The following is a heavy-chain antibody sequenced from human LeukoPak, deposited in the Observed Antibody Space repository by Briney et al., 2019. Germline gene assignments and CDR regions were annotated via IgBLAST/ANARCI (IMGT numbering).Heavy chain of an antibody. CDR2: INPKSGGT. V-gene: IGHV1-2*02. CDR3: ARLRTSRSGGYYFDY. D-gene: IGHD1-1*01. Sequence: ASVKVSCKTSGYTFTAYYMHWVRQAPGQGLEWMGWINPKSGGTSYAQKFQGRVTMTRDTSTNTVHMELSSLSPEDTAFYYCARLRTSRSGGYYFDYWGQGPLVTVSS. CDR1: GYTFTAYY. J-gene: IGHJ4*02.